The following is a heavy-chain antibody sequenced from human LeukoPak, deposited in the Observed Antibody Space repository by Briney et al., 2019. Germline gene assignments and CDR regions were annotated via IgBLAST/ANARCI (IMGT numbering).Heavy chain of an antibody. D-gene: IGHD3-10*01. CDR2: ISYDGSNK. CDR3: ARDEGEVLWFGTNLSY. J-gene: IGHJ4*02. Sequence: PGRSLRLSCAASGFTFSSYAMHWVRQAPGKVLEWVAVISYDGSNKYYADSVKGRFTISRDNSKNTLYLQMNSLRAEDTAVYYCARDEGEVLWFGTNLSYWGQGTLVTVSS. V-gene: IGHV3-30*04. CDR1: GFTFSSYA.